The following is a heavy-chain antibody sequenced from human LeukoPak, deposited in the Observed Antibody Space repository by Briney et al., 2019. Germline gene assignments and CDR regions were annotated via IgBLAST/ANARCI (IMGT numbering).Heavy chain of an antibody. V-gene: IGHV3-49*03. CDR2: IRSKAYGGTT. J-gene: IGHJ6*03. Sequence: GGSLRLSXTASGFTFGDYAMSWFRQAPGKGLEWVGFIRSKAYGGTTEYAASVKGRFTISRDDSKSIAYLQMNSLKTEDTAVYYCTRIHLDYYYYYMDVWGKGTTVTVSS. CDR3: TRIHLDYYYYYMDV. CDR1: GFTFGDYA.